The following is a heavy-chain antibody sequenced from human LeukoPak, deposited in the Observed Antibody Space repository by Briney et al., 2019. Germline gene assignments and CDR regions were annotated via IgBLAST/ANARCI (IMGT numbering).Heavy chain of an antibody. J-gene: IGHJ4*02. V-gene: IGHV3-23*01. CDR3: AKAGRITMIVVVKNYFDY. Sequence: GGSLRLSCAASGFTFSSYFWMHWVRQAPGKGLEWVSAISGSGGSTYYADSVKGRFTISRDNSKNTLYLQMNSLRAEDTAVYYCAKAGRITMIVVVKNYFDYWGQGTLVTVSS. D-gene: IGHD3-22*01. CDR2: ISGSGGST. CDR1: GFTFSSYF.